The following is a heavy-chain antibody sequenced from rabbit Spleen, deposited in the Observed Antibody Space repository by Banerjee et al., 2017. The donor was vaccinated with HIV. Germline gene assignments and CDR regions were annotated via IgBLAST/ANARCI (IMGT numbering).Heavy chain of an antibody. V-gene: IGHV1S45*01. CDR3: ARERDYTYGGAGYAADL. D-gene: IGHD6-1*01. J-gene: IGHJ4*01. Sequence: QEQLVGSGGGLVQPGASLTLTCTASGFSFSSSYYMCWVRQAPGKGLEWIGCIDGGSSGSTHYASWAKGRFTISKPSSTTVTLQMTSLTAADTATYFCARERDYTYGGAGYAADLWGPGTLVTVS. CDR1: GFSFSSSYY. CDR2: IDGGSSGST.